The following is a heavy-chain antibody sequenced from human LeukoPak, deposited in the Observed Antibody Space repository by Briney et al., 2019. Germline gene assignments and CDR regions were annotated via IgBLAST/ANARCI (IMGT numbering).Heavy chain of an antibody. CDR1: GFTFSSYA. J-gene: IGHJ4*02. D-gene: IGHD6-19*01. CDR3: AKDRKQWLPYYFDY. Sequence: PGGSLRLSCAASGFTFSSYAMGWVRQAPGKGLEWVAVISYDGSNKYYADSVKGRFTISRDNSKNTLYLQMNSLRAEDTAVYYCAKDRKQWLPYYFDYWGQGTLVTVSS. CDR2: ISYDGSNK. V-gene: IGHV3-30*18.